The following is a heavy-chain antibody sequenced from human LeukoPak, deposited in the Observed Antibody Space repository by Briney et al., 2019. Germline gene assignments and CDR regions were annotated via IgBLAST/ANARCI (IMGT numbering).Heavy chain of an antibody. CDR3: TRVGYIDEGIDY. CDR2: INSDASTI. D-gene: IGHD5-24*01. Sequence: GGSLRLSCAASGLTFSSDWMHWVRQVPGKGLVWVSRINSDASTINYADSVKGRFTISRDNAKNSLYLQMNSLRAEDTAIYYCTRVGYIDEGIDYWGQGTLVTVSS. V-gene: IGHV3-74*01. CDR1: GLTFSSDW. J-gene: IGHJ4*02.